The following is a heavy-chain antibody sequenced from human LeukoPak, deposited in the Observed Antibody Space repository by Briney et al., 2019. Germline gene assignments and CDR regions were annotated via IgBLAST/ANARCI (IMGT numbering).Heavy chain of an antibody. D-gene: IGHD5-18*01. V-gene: IGHV1-69*13. CDR3: ARDSGYSYGYYYGMDV. J-gene: IGHJ6*02. Sequence: ASVKVSCKASGGTFSSYAISRVRQAPGQGLEWMGGIIPIFGTANYAQKFQGRVTITADESTSTAYMELSSLRSEDTAVYYCARDSGYSYGYYYGMDVWGQGTTVTVSS. CDR2: IIPIFGTA. CDR1: GGTFSSYA.